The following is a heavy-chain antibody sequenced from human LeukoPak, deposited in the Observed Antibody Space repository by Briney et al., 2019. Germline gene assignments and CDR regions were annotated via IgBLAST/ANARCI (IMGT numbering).Heavy chain of an antibody. D-gene: IGHD5-24*01. V-gene: IGHV3-21*04. CDR3: ARDKGRDGYNVGG. J-gene: IGHJ4*02. CDR1: GFTFSSYS. Sequence: GGSLGLSCAASGFTFSSYSMNWVRQAPGKGLEWVSSISSSSSYIYYADSVKGRFTISRDNAKNSLYLQMNSLRAEDTAVYYCARDKGRDGYNVGGWGQGTLVTVSS. CDR2: ISSSSSYI.